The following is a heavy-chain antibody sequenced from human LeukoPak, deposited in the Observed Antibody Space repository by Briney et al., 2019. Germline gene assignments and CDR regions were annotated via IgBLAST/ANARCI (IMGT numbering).Heavy chain of an antibody. CDR1: GFMFSSNW. CDR2: I. Sequence: PGGSLRLSCAASGFMFSSNWMSWVRLAPGTGLEWVANIKGRFTISRDNAKNSLYLQMNSLRVEDTAVYYCAKEGRSLQTYWGQGTLVTVSS. CDR3: AKEGRSLQTY. V-gene: IGHV3-7*03. D-gene: IGHD5-24*01. J-gene: IGHJ4*02.